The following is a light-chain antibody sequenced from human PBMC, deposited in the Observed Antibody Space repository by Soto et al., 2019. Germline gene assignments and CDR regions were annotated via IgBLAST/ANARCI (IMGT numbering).Light chain of an antibody. CDR2: DAS. CDR1: QSVSSY. J-gene: IGKJ5*01. Sequence: EIVLTQSPATLSLSPGARATLSCRASQSVSSYLAWYQQKPGQAPRLLIYDASNRATGIPARFSGSGSGTDCTLTISSLEPEDFAVYYCQQRSNWPITFGQGTRLEIK. CDR3: QQRSNWPIT. V-gene: IGKV3-11*01.